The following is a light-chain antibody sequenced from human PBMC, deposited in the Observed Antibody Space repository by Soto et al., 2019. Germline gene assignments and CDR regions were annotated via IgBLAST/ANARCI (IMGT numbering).Light chain of an antibody. CDR2: GAS. V-gene: IGKV3-20*01. J-gene: IGKJ1*01. CDR1: QSVSNNY. CDR3: QQYGSSLKT. Sequence: EIVLTQSPGTLPLSPGERATLSCRASQSVSNNYLAWYQQKPGQAPRLLIYGASSRATGIPDRFSGSGSGTDFTLTISRLEPEDFAVYYCQQYGSSLKTFGQGTKVDIK.